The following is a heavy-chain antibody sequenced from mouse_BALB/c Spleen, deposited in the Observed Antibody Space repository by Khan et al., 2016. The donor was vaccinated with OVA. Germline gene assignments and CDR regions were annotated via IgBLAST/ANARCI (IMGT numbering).Heavy chain of an antibody. D-gene: IGHD2-10*01. CDR3: ARQPYYHYYVMDY. V-gene: IGHV2-6-1*01. J-gene: IGHJ4*01. CDR1: GFSLTDYG. Sequence: VQLVESGPALVAPSQSLSITCTISGFSLTDYGVHWVRQPPGKGLEWLVVIWSDGSTTNNSALKSRLSISKDNSKSQVFLKLNSLQPDDTAVYYSARQPYYHYYVMDYWGQGTSVTGSS. CDR2: IWSDGST.